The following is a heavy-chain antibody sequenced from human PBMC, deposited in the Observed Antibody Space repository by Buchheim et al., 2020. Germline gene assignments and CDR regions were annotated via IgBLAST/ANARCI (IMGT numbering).Heavy chain of an antibody. Sequence: QVQLRESGPGLVKPSGTLSLTCAVSGGSISSGYWWSWVRQSPGNGLQWIGEIFHSGTTNYNPSLKRRVNISLDRSKNHFSLNLNSVTAADTAVYYCVGGGATVYGMDVWGQGTT. CDR1: GGSISSGYW. V-gene: IGHV4-4*02. J-gene: IGHJ6*01. D-gene: IGHD1-26*01. CDR3: VGGGATVYGMDV. CDR2: IFHSGTT.